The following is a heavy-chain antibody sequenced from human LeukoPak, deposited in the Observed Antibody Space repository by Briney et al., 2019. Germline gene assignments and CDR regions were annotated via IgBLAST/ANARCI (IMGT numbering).Heavy chain of an antibody. CDR1: GFTFSSYG. CDR3: ARERYGNYN. D-gene: IGHD4-11*01. Sequence: PGGSLRLSCAASGFTFSSYGMHWVRQAPGKGLEWVAVISYDGSNKYYADSVKGRFTISRDNSKNSLFLQMNSLRAEDTAVYYCARERYGNYNWGQGTLVTVSS. J-gene: IGHJ4*02. V-gene: IGHV3-30*03. CDR2: ISYDGSNK.